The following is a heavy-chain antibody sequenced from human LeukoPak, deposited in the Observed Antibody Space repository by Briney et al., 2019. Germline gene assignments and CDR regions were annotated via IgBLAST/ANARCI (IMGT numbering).Heavy chain of an antibody. Sequence: SETLSLTCTVSGGSISSSSYYWGWIRPPPGKGLEWIGGIYYSGSTYYNPSLKSRVTISVDTSKNQFSLKLSSVTAADTAVYYCARRDSSGWYDAFDIWGQGTMVTVSS. V-gene: IGHV4-39*01. D-gene: IGHD6-19*01. CDR2: IYYSGST. J-gene: IGHJ3*02. CDR3: ARRDSSGWYDAFDI. CDR1: GGSISSSSYY.